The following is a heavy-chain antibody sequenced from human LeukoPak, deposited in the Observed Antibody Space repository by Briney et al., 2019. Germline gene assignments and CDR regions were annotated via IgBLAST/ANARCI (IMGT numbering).Heavy chain of an antibody. J-gene: IGHJ4*02. CDR2: IYYSGST. Sequence: SETLSLTCTVSGGSISSSSYYRGWIRQPPGKGVEWIGSIYYSGSTYYNPSFKSRVTISVDTSKNQFSLKLSSVTAADTAVYYCARQGVLLWFGEFLPFDYWVQGTLVTVSS. D-gene: IGHD3-10*01. CDR3: ARQGVLLWFGEFLPFDY. CDR1: GGSISSSSYY. V-gene: IGHV4-39*01.